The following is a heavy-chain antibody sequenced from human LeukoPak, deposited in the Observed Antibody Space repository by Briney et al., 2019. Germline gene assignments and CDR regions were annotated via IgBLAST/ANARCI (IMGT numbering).Heavy chain of an antibody. Sequence: SQTLSLTCTVSGGSISSGDYYWSWIRQPPGKGLEWIGYIYYSGSTYYNPSLKSRVTISRDTSKNQFSLKLSSVTAADTAVYYCARDLNYFGSGSYYKEGNWYFDLWGRGTLVTVSS. CDR1: GGSISSGDYY. J-gene: IGHJ2*01. V-gene: IGHV4-30-4*01. CDR2: IYYSGST. CDR3: ARDLNYFGSGSYYKEGNWYFDL. D-gene: IGHD3-10*01.